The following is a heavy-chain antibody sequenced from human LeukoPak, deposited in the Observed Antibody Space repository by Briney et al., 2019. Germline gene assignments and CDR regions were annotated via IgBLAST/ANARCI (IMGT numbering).Heavy chain of an antibody. V-gene: IGHV3-9*01. J-gene: IGHJ5*02. D-gene: IGHD3-22*01. CDR3: AKAPDSTGYYYRDNWFDP. CDR1: GFTFDKYA. Sequence: GGSLRLSCAASGFTFDKYAMHWVRQVPGKGLEWVSGISWNSGRIGYADSVKGRFTISRDNAKNSLYLQMNSLRAEDTALYYCAKAPDSTGYYYRDNWFDPWGQGTLVTVSS. CDR2: ISWNSGRI.